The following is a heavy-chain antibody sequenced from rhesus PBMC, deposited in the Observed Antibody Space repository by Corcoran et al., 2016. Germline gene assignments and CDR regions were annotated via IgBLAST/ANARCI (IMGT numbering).Heavy chain of an antibody. Sequence: EVQLVESGGGLVQPGGSLRFSWAASGFTLRSCDLTGVRQAPGKGLEWVSYISYPGKTIYYADSVKGRFTISRDNAKNSLSLQMSSLRAEDTAVYYCTGWVRTQIQSFDYWGQGVLVTVSS. V-gene: IGHV3-136*01. CDR2: ISYPGKTI. CDR3: TGWVRTQIQSFDY. D-gene: IGHD5-12*01. J-gene: IGHJ4*01. CDR1: GFTLRSCD.